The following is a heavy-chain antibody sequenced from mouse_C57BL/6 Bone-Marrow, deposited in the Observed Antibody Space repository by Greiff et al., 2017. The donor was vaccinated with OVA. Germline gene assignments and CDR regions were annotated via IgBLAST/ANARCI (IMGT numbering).Heavy chain of an antibody. CDR1: GFNIKDDY. CDR3: TFYYYGSSYWYFDV. D-gene: IGHD1-1*01. CDR2: IDPENGDT. J-gene: IGHJ1*03. Sequence: EVQLQQSGAELVRPGASVKLSCTASGFNIKDDYMHWVKQRPEQGLEWIGWIDPENGDTEYASKFQGKATITADTSSNTAYLQLSRLTSEDTAVYYCTFYYYGSSYWYFDVWGTGTTVTVSS. V-gene: IGHV14-4*01.